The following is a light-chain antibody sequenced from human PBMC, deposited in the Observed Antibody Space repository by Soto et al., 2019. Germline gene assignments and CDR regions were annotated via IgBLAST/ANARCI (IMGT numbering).Light chain of an antibody. CDR3: QQSYRTPKS. V-gene: IGKV1-39*01. Sequence: DIQMTQSPSSLSASVGDRVTITCRARQSISSYLNWYQQKPGKATMILIYAQSSLQSGVPSRFSGSGSGTDFTLSSRSLQPEDFSTYYGQQSYRTPKSFGQGTKVEIK. J-gene: IGKJ1*01. CDR2: AQS. CDR1: QSISSY.